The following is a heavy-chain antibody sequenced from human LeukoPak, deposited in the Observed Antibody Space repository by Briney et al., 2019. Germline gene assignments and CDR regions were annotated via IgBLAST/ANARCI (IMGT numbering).Heavy chain of an antibody. CDR3: ARNRGRGSYHTDY. Sequence: GGSLRLSCAASGFTFSSYSMNWVRQAPGKGLEWVSSISSSSSYIYYADSEKGRFTISRDNAKNSLYLQMNSLRAEDTAVYYCARNRGRGSYHTDYWGQGTLVTVSS. CDR2: ISSSSSYI. J-gene: IGHJ4*02. CDR1: GFTFSSYS. V-gene: IGHV3-21*01. D-gene: IGHD3-16*01.